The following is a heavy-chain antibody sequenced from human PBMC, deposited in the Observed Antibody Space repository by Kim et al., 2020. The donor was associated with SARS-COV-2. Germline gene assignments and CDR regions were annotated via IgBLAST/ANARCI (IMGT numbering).Heavy chain of an antibody. CDR2: VSAYNGHT. CDR3: ARGSRALRFFALPFDH. V-gene: IGHV1-18*01. J-gene: IGHJ4*02. D-gene: IGHD3-3*01. CDR1: GYTFRNSG. Sequence: ASVKVSCKASGYTFRNSGISWVRQAPGQGLEWMGWVSAYNGHTNYAERFQGRVTMTTDTSTNTTYMELRSLSSDDTAVYYCARGSRALRFFALPFDHWGQGTLVTVSS.